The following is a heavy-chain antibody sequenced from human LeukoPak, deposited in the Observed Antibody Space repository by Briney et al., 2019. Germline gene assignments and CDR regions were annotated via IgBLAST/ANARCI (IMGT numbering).Heavy chain of an antibody. J-gene: IGHJ3*02. V-gene: IGHV4-59*01. CDR3: ARDSHSPMGIGTAFDI. CDR2: LYYSGST. CDR1: GGSITNYY. Sequence: PSETLSLACTVSGGSITNYYWSWIRQPPGKGLEYIGYLYYSGSTNYNPSLKSRVTISVDTSKNQFSLKLTSVTASDTGVYYCARDSHSPMGIGTAFDIWGQGTMVTVSS. D-gene: IGHD7-27*01.